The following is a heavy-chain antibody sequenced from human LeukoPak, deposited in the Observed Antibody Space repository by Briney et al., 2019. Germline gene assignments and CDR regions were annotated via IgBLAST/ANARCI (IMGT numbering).Heavy chain of an antibody. CDR3: AREGDYVEALDI. CDR2: MNPNSGNT. V-gene: IGHV1-8*01. Sequence: ASVKVSCKASGYTFTSYDINWVRQATGQGLEWMGWMNPNSGNTGYAQKFQGRVTMTRNTSISTAYMELSSLRSEDTAVYYCAREGDYVEALDIWGQGTMVTVSS. CDR1: GYTFTSYD. J-gene: IGHJ3*02. D-gene: IGHD4-17*01.